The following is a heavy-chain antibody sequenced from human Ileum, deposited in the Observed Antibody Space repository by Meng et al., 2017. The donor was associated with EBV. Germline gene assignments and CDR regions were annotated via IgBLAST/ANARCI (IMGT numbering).Heavy chain of an antibody. CDR3: AARVGGSYSGFDL. V-gene: IGHV4-4*02. D-gene: IGHD1-26*01. CDR2: IFHVETG. CDR1: GDPFSSHRW. Sequence: QGPLELQGPGLVARSRTPSVTCACSGDPFSSHRWWGGVRPPPTKGLEWIEEIFHVETGNYNPSLKSRGIISMDTCQHQISLGLTSVTAADTGVYYCAARVGGSYSGFDLWGQGTLVTVSS. J-gene: IGHJ4*02.